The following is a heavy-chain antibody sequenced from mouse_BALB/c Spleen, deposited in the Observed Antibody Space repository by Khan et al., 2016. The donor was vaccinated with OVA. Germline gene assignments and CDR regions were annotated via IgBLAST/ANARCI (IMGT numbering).Heavy chain of an antibody. D-gene: IGHD2-2*01. Sequence: QVQLKESGGDLMKPGASVKISCKATAYTFSSYWIEWVKQRPGHGLEWIGQIFPGSVSTTYNEKFKGKATFTADTYSNTAYMQLSSLTSEDSAVYYCARGGYGGFAYWGQGTLFTVS. J-gene: IGHJ3*01. CDR2: IFPGSVST. CDR1: AYTFSSYW. CDR3: ARGGYGGFAY. V-gene: IGHV1-9*01.